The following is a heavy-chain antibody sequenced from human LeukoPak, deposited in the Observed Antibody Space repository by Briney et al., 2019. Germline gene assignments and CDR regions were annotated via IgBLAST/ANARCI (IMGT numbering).Heavy chain of an antibody. CDR2: IIPILGIA. Sequence: GASVKVSCKASGGTFSSYTISWVRQAPGQGLEWMGRIIPILGIANYAQKFQGRVTITADKSTSTAYMELSSLRSEDAAVYYCAREPRRDGYNDIDYWGQGTLVTVSS. CDR3: AREPRRDGYNDIDY. V-gene: IGHV1-69*04. CDR1: GGTFSSYT. J-gene: IGHJ4*02. D-gene: IGHD5-24*01.